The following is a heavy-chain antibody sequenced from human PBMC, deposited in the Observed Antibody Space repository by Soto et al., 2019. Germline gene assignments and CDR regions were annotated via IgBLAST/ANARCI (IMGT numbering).Heavy chain of an antibody. CDR2: ISNSGST. D-gene: IGHD3-10*01. Sequence: PSETLSLTCRASGDSINNDDYYWSWISQPPGKGLEWIGYISNSGSTFHNPSLRGRLSMSIDTSKNQFSLRLTSVTAADTAVYYCARYKVGGSGSYYNAWFDPWGQGTLVTVSS. V-gene: IGHV4-30-4*01. J-gene: IGHJ5*02. CDR1: GDSINNDDYY. CDR3: ARYKVGGSGSYYNAWFDP.